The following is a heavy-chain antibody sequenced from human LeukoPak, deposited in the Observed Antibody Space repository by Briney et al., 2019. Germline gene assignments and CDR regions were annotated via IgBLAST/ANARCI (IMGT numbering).Heavy chain of an antibody. CDR3: ARDQLFPVDP. J-gene: IGHJ5*02. V-gene: IGHV1-69*04. D-gene: IGHD3-10*01. Sequence: ASVKVSCKASGGTFSSYTISWVRQAPGQGLEWMGRIIPLLGIANYAQKFQGRVTITADKSTSTAYMELSSLRSEDTAVYYCARDQLFPVDPWGQGTLVTVSS. CDR2: IIPLLGIA. CDR1: GGTFSSYT.